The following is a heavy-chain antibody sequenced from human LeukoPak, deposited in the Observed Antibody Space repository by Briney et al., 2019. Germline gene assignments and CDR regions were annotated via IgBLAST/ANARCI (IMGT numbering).Heavy chain of an antibody. J-gene: IGHJ3*02. CDR3: ARDHYYDSSGYYPVTDAFDI. CDR1: GFTFSSYA. Sequence: PGRSLRLSCAASGFTFSSYAMHWVRQAPGKGLEWVAVISYDGSNKYYGDSVKGRLTISRDNSKNTLYMQMNSLRTEDTAVYYCARDHYYDSSGYYPVTDAFDIWGQGTMVTVSS. CDR2: ISYDGSNK. V-gene: IGHV3-30-3*01. D-gene: IGHD3-22*01.